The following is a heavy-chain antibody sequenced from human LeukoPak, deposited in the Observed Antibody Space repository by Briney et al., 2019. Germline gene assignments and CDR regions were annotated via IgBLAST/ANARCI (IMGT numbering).Heavy chain of an antibody. J-gene: IGHJ6*03. CDR3: ARARKQQLSPVGYMDV. V-gene: IGHV3-11*04. Sequence: GGSLRLSCAASGFTFSDYYMSWIRQAPGKGLEWVSYISSSSSTIYYADSVKGRFTISRDNAKNSLYLQMNSLRAEDTAVYYCARARKQQLSPVGYMDVWGKGTTVTVSS. D-gene: IGHD6-13*01. CDR1: GFTFSDYY. CDR2: ISSSSSTI.